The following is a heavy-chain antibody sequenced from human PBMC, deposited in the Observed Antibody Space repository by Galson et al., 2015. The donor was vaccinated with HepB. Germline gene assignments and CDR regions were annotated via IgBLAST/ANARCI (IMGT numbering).Heavy chain of an antibody. V-gene: IGHV6-1*01. CDR1: GDSVSSNSAA. J-gene: IGHJ3*02. CDR2: TYYRSKWYN. Sequence: CAISGDSVSSNSAAWNWIRQSPSRGLEWLGRTYYRSKWYNDYAVSLKSRVTINPDTSKNQFSLQLNSVTPEDTAVYYCAKKLGGPFDIWGQGTMVTVSS. D-gene: IGHD7-27*01. CDR3: AKKLGGPFDI.